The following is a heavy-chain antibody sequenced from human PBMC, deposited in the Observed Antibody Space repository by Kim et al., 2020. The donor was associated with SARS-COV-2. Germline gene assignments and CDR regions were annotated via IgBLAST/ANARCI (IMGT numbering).Heavy chain of an antibody. CDR2: IYPGDSET. V-gene: IGHV5-51*01. CDR3: SSGKKGYCSSMSCLYGMDV. CDR1: GYIFTDYW. D-gene: IGHD2-2*01. Sequence: GESLKISCKGSGYIFTDYWIGWVRQMPGKGLELMGIIYPGDSETKYSPSFQGQVTISVDKSINTAYLQWSRLKASDTAMYYCSSGKKGYCSSMSCLYGMDVWGQGTTVTVSS. J-gene: IGHJ6*02.